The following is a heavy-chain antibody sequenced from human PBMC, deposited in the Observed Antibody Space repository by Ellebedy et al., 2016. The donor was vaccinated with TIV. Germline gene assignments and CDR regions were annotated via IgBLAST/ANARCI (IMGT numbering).Heavy chain of an antibody. V-gene: IGHV4-34*01. CDR1: GGSFSGYY. CDR2: INHSGST. J-gene: IGHJ4*02. D-gene: IGHD4-23*01. CDR3: ASGGNSLRFDY. Sequence: SETLSLTCAVYGGSFSGYYWSWIRQPPGKGLEWIGEINHSGSTNYNPSLKSRVTISVDTSKNQFSLKLSSVTAADTAVYYCASGGNSLRFDYWGQGTLVTVSS.